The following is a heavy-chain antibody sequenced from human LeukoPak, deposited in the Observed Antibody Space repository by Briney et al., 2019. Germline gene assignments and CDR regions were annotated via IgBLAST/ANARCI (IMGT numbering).Heavy chain of an antibody. CDR1: GGSISSGGHP. D-gene: IGHD2/OR15-2a*01. Sequence: TLSLTCIVSGGSISSGGHPWSWIRQSPGKGLEWIGYIYDSGSTFYNPSLKSRVTMTIDRSNNQFSLKLSSVTAADTAVYYCARESNINNWFDPWGQGTLVTVSS. CDR2: IYDSGST. J-gene: IGHJ5*02. CDR3: ARESNINNWFDP. V-gene: IGHV4-30-2*06.